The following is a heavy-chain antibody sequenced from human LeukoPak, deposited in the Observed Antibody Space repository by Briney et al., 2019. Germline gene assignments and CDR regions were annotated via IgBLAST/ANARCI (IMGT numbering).Heavy chain of an antibody. CDR2: ISYDGSNK. Sequence: PGGSLRLSRAASGFTFSSYGMHWVRQAPGKGLEWVAVISYDGSNKYYADSVKGRFTISRDNSKNTLYLQMNSLRAGDTAVYYCAGDIAHLVYAFDIWGQGTMVTVSS. V-gene: IGHV3-30*03. CDR1: GFTFSSYG. D-gene: IGHD2-15*01. CDR3: AGDIAHLVYAFDI. J-gene: IGHJ3*02.